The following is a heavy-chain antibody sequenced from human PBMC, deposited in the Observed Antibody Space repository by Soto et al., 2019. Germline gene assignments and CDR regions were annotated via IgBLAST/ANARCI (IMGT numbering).Heavy chain of an antibody. D-gene: IGHD2-2*03. CDR2: ISAYNGNT. V-gene: IGHV1-18*04. CDR1: GYTFTSYG. J-gene: IGHJ6*02. Sequence: QVQLVQSGAEVKKPGASVKVSCKASGYTFTSYGISWVRQAPGQGLEWMGWISAYNGNTNYAQKLQGRVTMTTDTSTSTAYMELSSLRSDDTPVYYCARDGYCSSTSCPRYYYYGMDVWGQGTTVTVSS. CDR3: ARDGYCSSTSCPRYYYYGMDV.